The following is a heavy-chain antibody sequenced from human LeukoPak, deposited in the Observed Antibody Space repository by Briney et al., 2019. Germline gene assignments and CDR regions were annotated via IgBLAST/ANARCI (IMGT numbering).Heavy chain of an antibody. CDR1: GGTFSSYA. CDR2: IIPIFGTA. V-gene: IGHV1-69*05. D-gene: IGHD5-18*01. CDR3: ARVVTYYYYYMDV. J-gene: IGHJ6*03. Sequence: GASVKVSCKASGGTFSSYAISWARQAPGQGLEWMGRIIPIFGTANYAQKLQGRVTMTTDTSTSTAYMELRSLRSDDTAVYYCARVVTYYYYYMDVWGKGSTVTVSS.